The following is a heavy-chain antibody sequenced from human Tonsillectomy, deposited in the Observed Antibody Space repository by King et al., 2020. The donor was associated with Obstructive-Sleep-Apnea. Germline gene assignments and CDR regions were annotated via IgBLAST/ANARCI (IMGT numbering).Heavy chain of an antibody. J-gene: IGHJ3*02. D-gene: IGHD5-24*01. CDR2: ISWNSRSI. Sequence: DVQLVESGGGLVQPGRSLRLSCAVSGFTFDDYAMHWVRQAPGKGLEWVSVISWNSRSIGHADSVKGRFTISRDNAKNSLYLQMNSLRAEDTALYYCARGMATIPEAFDIWGQGTMVTVSS. V-gene: IGHV3-9*01. CDR3: ARGMATIPEAFDI. CDR1: GFTFDDYA.